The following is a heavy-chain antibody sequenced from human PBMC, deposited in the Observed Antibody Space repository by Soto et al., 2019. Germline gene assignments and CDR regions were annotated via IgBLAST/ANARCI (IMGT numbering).Heavy chain of an antibody. V-gene: IGHV1-24*01. Sequence: QVHLVQSGAEVKKPGASVKVSCKVSGYSLNELSIHWVRQAPGKGLEWMGGFDPEDGEIIYAQKFQGRVTMTEDTSTDTANMDLSSLISEDTAVYYCATGGPAGDFDNWGQGTLVTVSS. CDR1: GYSLNELS. D-gene: IGHD3-10*01. CDR2: FDPEDGEI. J-gene: IGHJ4*02. CDR3: ATGGPAGDFDN.